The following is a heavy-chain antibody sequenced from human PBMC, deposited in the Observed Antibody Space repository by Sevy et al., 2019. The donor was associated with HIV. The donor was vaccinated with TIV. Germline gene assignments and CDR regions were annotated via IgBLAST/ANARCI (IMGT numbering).Heavy chain of an antibody. CDR3: AKDRGWLTPAEYFQH. D-gene: IGHD6-19*01. CDR1: GFTFSSYA. Sequence: GGSLRLSCAASGFTFSSYAMNWFRQAPGKGLEWVSGISGRGGSTYYADSVKGRFTISRDNSKNTLYLQMNSLRAEDTAVYYCAKDRGWLTPAEYFQHWGQGTLVTVSS. CDR2: ISGRGGST. V-gene: IGHV3-23*01. J-gene: IGHJ1*01.